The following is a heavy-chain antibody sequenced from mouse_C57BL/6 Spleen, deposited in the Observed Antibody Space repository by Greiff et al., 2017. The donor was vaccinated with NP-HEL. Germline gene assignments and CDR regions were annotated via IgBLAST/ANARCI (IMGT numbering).Heavy chain of an antibody. CDR1: GFTFSDYG. CDR3: AREDGSSLYAMDY. J-gene: IGHJ4*01. V-gene: IGHV5-17*01. CDR2: ISSGSSTI. D-gene: IGHD1-1*01. Sequence: EVKLMESGGGLVKPGGSLKLSCAASGFTFSDYGMHWVRQAPEKGLEWVAYISSGSSTIYYADTVKGRFTISRDNAKNTLFLQMTSLRSEDTAMYYCAREDGSSLYAMDYWGQGTSVTVSS.